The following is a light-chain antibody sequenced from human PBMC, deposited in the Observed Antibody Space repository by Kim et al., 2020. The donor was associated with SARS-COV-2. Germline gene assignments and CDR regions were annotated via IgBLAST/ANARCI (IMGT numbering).Light chain of an antibody. V-gene: IGKV1-12*01. J-gene: IGKJ5*01. Sequence: DIQMTQSPSSVSASVGDIVTITCRASQNINTWLAWYQQKPGKAPKLLISSASRLRSGVPSRFSGSGSGTDFTLTIDSLQPEDFATYYCEQCKSVPLTFGQGTRMGIK. CDR1: QNINTW. CDR3: EQCKSVPLT. CDR2: SAS.